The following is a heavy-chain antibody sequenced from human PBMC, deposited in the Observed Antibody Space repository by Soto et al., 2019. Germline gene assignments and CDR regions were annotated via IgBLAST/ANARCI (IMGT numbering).Heavy chain of an antibody. CDR2: TFVTGAT. CDR1: GEALGSGQSY. Sequence: QVQLQESGPGLVKSSETLSLICFVSGEALGSGQSYWNWIRQAPGKGLEWIGQTFVTGATKYSASLRSLVTMSVDTCKSQISLTLTSGTAADSATDFCARGRSDSAGSSFGRRMDVWGQGTTVTVSS. V-gene: IGHV4-61*01. J-gene: IGHJ6*02. CDR3: ARGRSDSAGSSFGRRMDV. D-gene: IGHD3-10*01.